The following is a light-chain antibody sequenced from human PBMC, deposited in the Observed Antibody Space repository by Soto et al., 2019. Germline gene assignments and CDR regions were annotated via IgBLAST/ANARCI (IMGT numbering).Light chain of an antibody. CDR3: QQYSTYPFT. Sequence: ATRMTQSPSSFSASTGDRVNITCRADQGVSSYLAWYQQKPGRAPKLLIYAASTLQSGVPSTFSGSGFGTDFTLTISCLQSEDFATYFCQQYSTYPFTFGPGNKVDVK. V-gene: IGKV1-8*01. CDR2: AAS. J-gene: IGKJ3*01. CDR1: QGVSSY.